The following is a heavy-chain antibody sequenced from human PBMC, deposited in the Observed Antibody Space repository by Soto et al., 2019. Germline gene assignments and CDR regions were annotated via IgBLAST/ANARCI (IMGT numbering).Heavy chain of an antibody. J-gene: IGHJ4*02. Sequence: QVPLVGSGGGVVQPGTSLRLSCAASGFTFNTYFMHWVRQAPGKGLEWVAVISYDGSNKDYADSVKGRFTISRDNSKNTLYLQMNSLRAEDTAVYYCAFDISMVTSLGYWGQGTLVTVSS. CDR3: AFDISMVTSLGY. CDR1: GFTFNTYF. V-gene: IGHV3-30-3*01. D-gene: IGHD5-18*01. CDR2: ISYDGSNK.